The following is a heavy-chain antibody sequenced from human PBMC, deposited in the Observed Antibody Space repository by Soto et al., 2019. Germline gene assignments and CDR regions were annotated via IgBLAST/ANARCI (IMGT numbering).Heavy chain of an antibody. CDR1: GFIFSSYA. Sequence: EVQLVESGEGLVQPGGSLRLSCAASGFIFSSYAMHWVRQAPGKGLEYVSAITGNGDRTFYADSVKGRFTISRDNSKNTLYLQMGSLRAEDRAVYYCARVFHDSGGYYYDYWGKGTLVTVSS. CDR2: ITGNGDRT. J-gene: IGHJ4*02. V-gene: IGHV3-64*02. D-gene: IGHD3-22*01. CDR3: ARVFHDSGGYYYDY.